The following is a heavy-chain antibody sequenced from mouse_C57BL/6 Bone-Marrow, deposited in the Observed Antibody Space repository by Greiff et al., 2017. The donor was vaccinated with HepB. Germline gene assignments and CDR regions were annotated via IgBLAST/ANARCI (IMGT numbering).Heavy chain of an antibody. Sequence: VQLQQSGAELVRPGATVKLSCTASGFNIKDYYMHWVKQRPEQGLEWIGRIDPEDGDTEYAPKFQGKATMTADTSSNTAYLQLSSLTSEDTAVYYCTLYDYDEGRFDYWGQGTTLTVSS. CDR3: TLYDYDEGRFDY. D-gene: IGHD2-4*01. CDR2: IDPEDGDT. CDR1: GFNIKDYY. J-gene: IGHJ2*01. V-gene: IGHV14-1*01.